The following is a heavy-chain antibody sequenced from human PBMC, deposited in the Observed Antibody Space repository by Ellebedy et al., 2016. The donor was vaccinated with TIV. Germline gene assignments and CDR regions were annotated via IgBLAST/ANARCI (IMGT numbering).Heavy chain of an antibody. CDR3: ARDFYYYGSGSLDDTFDI. D-gene: IGHD3-10*01. V-gene: IGHV1-18*01. J-gene: IGHJ3*02. CDR1: GYSFINYA. CDR2: VSANNGDT. Sequence: AASVKVSCKASGYSFINYAMNWVRQAPGQGLEWMGWVSANNGDTNYAQKLQGRVTMTTDTSTSTAYMDLRSLRSDDTAAYYCARDFYYYGSGSLDDTFDIWGQGTMVTVSS.